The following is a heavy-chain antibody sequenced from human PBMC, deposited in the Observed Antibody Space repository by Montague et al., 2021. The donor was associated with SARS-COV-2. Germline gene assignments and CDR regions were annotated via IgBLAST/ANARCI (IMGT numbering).Heavy chain of an antibody. Sequence: SETLSLTCTVAGGSISNFYWTRIRSPPGKGLDWIGSISYTGSTNXNPSLKSRVAISVDTSKNQFSLKLTSVTAADTAFYYCARINPTGVDFWGQGTLVTVSS. CDR1: GGSISNFY. CDR3: ARINPTGVDF. D-gene: IGHD1-14*01. J-gene: IGHJ4*02. CDR2: ISYTGST. V-gene: IGHV4-59*12.